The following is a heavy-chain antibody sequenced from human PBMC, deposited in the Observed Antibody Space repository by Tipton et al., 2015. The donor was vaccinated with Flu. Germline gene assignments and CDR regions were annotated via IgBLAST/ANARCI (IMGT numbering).Heavy chain of an antibody. D-gene: IGHD7-27*01. V-gene: IGHV3-48*03. CDR3: ATLTGDDY. CDR2: ISSSGSTI. J-gene: IGHJ4*02. Sequence: SLRLSCAASGFTISSYEMNWVRQAPGKGLEWLSYISSSGSTISYADSVRGRFTISRDNAKNSLYLQLNSLRAEDTALYYCATLTGDDYWGQGDLVTVSS. CDR1: GFTISSYE.